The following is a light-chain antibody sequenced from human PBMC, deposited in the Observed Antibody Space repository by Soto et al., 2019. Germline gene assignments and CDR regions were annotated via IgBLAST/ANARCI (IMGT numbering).Light chain of an antibody. V-gene: IGKV1-27*01. CDR2: ATS. CDR1: QGIAPY. CDR3: QKYNSAPLT. Sequence: DVQMTQSPSSLSASVGDRVTITCRASQGIAPYLAWFQQKPGKVPRLLIYATSTLQSGVPSRFSGSGSGTXXXXXIXSLQPEDVATYYCQKYNSAPLTFGGGTKVEIK. J-gene: IGKJ4*01.